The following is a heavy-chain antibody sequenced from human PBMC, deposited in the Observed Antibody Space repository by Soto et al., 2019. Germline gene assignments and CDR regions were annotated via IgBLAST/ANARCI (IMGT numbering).Heavy chain of an antibody. CDR3: ARGLPRGYSTRRFDP. D-gene: IGHD5-18*01. J-gene: IGHJ5*02. CDR2: INHSGST. CDR1: GGYFSGYY. V-gene: IGHV4-34*01. Sequence: SETLSLTCAVYGGYFSGYYWSWIRQPPGKGLEWIGEINHSGSTNYNPSLKSRVTISVDTSKNQFSLKLSSVTAADTAVYYCARGLPRGYSTRRFDPWGQGILVTVSS.